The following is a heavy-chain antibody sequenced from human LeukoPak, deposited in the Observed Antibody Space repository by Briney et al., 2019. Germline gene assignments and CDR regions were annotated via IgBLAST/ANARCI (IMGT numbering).Heavy chain of an antibody. V-gene: IGHV3-23*01. D-gene: IGHD2-15*01. J-gene: IGHJ6*02. CDR3: AKDRSVVAAVYYYYGMDV. CDR1: GFTFSSYA. Sequence: GGSLRLSCAASGFTFSSYAMSWVRQAPGKGLEWVSAISGSVGSTYYADSVKSRFTISRDNSKNTLYLQMNSLRAEDTAVYYCAKDRSVVAAVYYYYGMDVWGQGTTVTVSS. CDR2: ISGSVGST.